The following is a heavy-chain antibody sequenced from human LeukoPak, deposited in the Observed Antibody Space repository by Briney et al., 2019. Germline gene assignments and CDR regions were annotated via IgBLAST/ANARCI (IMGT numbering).Heavy chain of an antibody. V-gene: IGHV3-9*01. Sequence: GGSLRLSCAGSGLSFGDYAFHWVRQSPGMGLEWVSGILRDGRSKGYADSVRGRFTISRDNAKNSLYLQMNSLRTEDTALYYCAKDRHGDLDSWGQGTLVTVSS. CDR2: ILRDGRSK. CDR3: AKDRHGDLDS. D-gene: IGHD4-17*01. CDR1: GLSFGDYA. J-gene: IGHJ4*02.